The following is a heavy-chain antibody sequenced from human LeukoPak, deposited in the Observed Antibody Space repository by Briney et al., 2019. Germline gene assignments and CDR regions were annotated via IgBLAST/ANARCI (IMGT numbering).Heavy chain of an antibody. J-gene: IGHJ4*02. CDR1: GGTFSGYY. CDR3: ARAYHPYERFDY. D-gene: IGHD2-2*01. V-gene: IGHV4-34*01. CDR2: SNDSGGT. Sequence: SETLSLTCAVYGGTFSGYYWSWIRQPPGKRLEWVGESNDSGGTNYNPSLKSRVTISVDTSKNQFSLKLSSVTAADTAVYYCARAYHPYERFDYWGQGTLVTVSS.